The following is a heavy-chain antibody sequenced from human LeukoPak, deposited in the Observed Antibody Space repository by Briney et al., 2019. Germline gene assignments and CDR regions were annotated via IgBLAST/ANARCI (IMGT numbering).Heavy chain of an antibody. Sequence: GGSLRLSCAVSGFTFSNHWMHWVRQAPGKGPEWISRVYSDGSRILYAESVKGRFTISRGNIQNTLFLQMDSLRVEDTAVYYCARGDAAAVGSPVVLFDSWGQGTLVTVSS. V-gene: IGHV3-74*01. D-gene: IGHD6-13*01. CDR1: GFTFSNHW. J-gene: IGHJ4*02. CDR2: VYSDGSRI. CDR3: ARGDAAAVGSPVVLFDS.